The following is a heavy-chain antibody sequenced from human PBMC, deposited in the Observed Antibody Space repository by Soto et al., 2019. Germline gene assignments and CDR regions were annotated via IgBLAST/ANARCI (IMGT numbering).Heavy chain of an antibody. CDR3: ARGPFRPSAMDV. D-gene: IGHD3-10*01. CDR1: GDNFKKNV. J-gene: IGHJ6*02. V-gene: IGHV1-69*10. Sequence: ASVKVSCKTSGDNFKKNVFTWVRQAPGQGLEWMGGTIPALGKTHYIEKFQGRVTITVGDATRTVYMEVRDLTSEDTAIYYCARGPFRPSAMDVWGQGTTVTVSS. CDR2: TIPALGKT.